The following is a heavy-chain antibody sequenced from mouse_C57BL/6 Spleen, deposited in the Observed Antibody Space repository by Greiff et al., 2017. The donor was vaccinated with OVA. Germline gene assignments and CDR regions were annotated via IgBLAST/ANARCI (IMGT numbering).Heavy chain of an antibody. Sequence: QVQLQQPGAELVRPGTSVKLSCKASGYTFTSYWMHWVKQRPGQGLEWIGVIDPSDSYTNYTPKFKGKATLTVDTSSSTAYMQLSSLTSEDSAVDYCAGRAGYGYFDYWGQGTTLTVSS. CDR2: IDPSDSYT. J-gene: IGHJ2*01. CDR1: GYTFTSYW. V-gene: IGHV1-59*01. CDR3: AGRAGYGYFDY. D-gene: IGHD2-2*01.